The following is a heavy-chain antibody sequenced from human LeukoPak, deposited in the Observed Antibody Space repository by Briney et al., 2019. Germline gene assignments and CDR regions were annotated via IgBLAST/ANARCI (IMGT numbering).Heavy chain of an antibody. J-gene: IGHJ4*02. V-gene: IGHV3-9*01. CDR1: GFTFEDYA. CDR3: VKGNPDLYSSSWDY. CDR2: VTWNSVTI. D-gene: IGHD6-6*01. Sequence: QPGRSLRLSCAGSGFTFEDYAMHWVRQAPGKGLEWVSGVTWNSVTIHYADSVKGRFTISRDNALSSLFLQLDSLGTEDTALYYCVKGNPDLYSSSWDYGGQGTLVTVSS.